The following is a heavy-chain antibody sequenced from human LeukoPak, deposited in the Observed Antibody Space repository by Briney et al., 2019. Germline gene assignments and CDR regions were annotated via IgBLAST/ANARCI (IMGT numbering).Heavy chain of an antibody. CDR3: VKDSSEDYFDS. J-gene: IGHJ4*02. Sequence: GGSLRLSCAASGFTIDDFAMHWVRQAPGKGLEWVSLISWDSVSTYYTDSVKGRFTISRDNSKNSLYLQMNSLRAEDTALYYCVKDSSEDYFDSWGQGTLVTVSS. V-gene: IGHV3-43D*03. CDR1: GFTIDDFA. CDR2: ISWDSVST.